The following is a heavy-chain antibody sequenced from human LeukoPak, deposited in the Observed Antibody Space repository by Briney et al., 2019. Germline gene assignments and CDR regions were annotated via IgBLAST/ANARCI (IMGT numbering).Heavy chain of an antibody. CDR2: IYYSAST. CDR3: ARVGVNSETMYYFDY. V-gene: IGHV4-31*03. J-gene: IGHJ4*02. D-gene: IGHD3-16*01. CDR1: GGSISSGGYY. Sequence: SETLSLTCTVSGGSISSGGYYWSWIRQHPGKDLEWIGCIYYSASTYYNPSLKSRVTISVDTSKNQFSLKLSSVTAADTAVYYCARVGVNSETMYYFDYWGQGTLVTVSS.